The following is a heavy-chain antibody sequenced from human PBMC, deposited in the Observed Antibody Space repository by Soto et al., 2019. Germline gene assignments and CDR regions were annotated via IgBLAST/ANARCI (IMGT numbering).Heavy chain of an antibody. CDR1: VDSITTYY. D-gene: IGHD6-13*01. V-gene: IGHV4-4*07. CDR2: IDASGNT. J-gene: IGHJ6*02. Sequence: SETLSLTCTVSVDSITTYYWSWIRQPAGKGLEWIGRIDASGNTNYNPSLNSRVTMSIDTSKKQFSLKLTSVTAADTAIYYCARYSNNWFQTEGMDVWRQRTTVTVSS. CDR3: ARYSNNWFQTEGMDV.